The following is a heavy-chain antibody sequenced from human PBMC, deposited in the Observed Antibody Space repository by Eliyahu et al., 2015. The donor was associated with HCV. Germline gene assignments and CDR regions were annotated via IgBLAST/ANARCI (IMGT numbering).Heavy chain of an antibody. J-gene: IGHJ6*02. CDR3: AKDPRPGIAVDGTRYYGMDV. D-gene: IGHD6-19*01. CDR2: ISYDGINK. Sequence: QVQLVESGGDVVQPGRSLRLSCAASGFTFXGYGMHWVRQAPGKGLEWVAVISYDGINKYYADSVKGRLTISRDSSKNTLYLQMSSLRAEDTAVYYCAKDPRPGIAVDGTRYYGMDVWGQGTTVTVSS. V-gene: IGHV3-30*18. CDR1: GFTFXGYG.